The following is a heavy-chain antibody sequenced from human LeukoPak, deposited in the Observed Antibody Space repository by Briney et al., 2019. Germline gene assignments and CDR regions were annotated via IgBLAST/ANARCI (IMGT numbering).Heavy chain of an antibody. CDR3: ARGRWAFDY. V-gene: IGHV3-7*01. Sequence: GGSLRLSCAASGFTFSSYAMSWVRQAPGKGLEWVANIKQDGSEKYYVDSVKGRFTISRDNAKNSLYLQMNSLRAEDTAVYYCARGRWAFDYWGQGTLVTVSS. D-gene: IGHD5-24*01. CDR2: IKQDGSEK. J-gene: IGHJ4*02. CDR1: GFTFSSYA.